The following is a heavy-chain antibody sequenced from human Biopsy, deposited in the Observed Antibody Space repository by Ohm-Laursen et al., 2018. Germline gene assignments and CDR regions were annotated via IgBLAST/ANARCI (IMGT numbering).Heavy chain of an antibody. V-gene: IGHV1-2*02. CDR2: INAKTGDT. Sequence: GSSVKVSCKPSGYTFTGYHVHWVRQAPGQGLEWMGWINAKTGDTNYAQKFQGRVPMTRDTSISTAYVNLSSLRSDDTAVYYCTRGGYYYDSLAYYYWFDPWGQGTLVTVSS. D-gene: IGHD3-22*01. CDR3: TRGGYYYDSLAYYYWFDP. CDR1: GYTFTGYH. J-gene: IGHJ5*02.